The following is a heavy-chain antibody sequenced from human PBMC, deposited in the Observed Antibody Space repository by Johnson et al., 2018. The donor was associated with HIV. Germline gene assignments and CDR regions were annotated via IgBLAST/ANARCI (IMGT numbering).Heavy chain of an antibody. D-gene: IGHD4-17*01. V-gene: IGHV3-30*02. J-gene: IGHJ3*02. CDR2: IRYDGSNK. CDR1: RFTFSSHA. Sequence: QVQLVESGGGVVQPGRSLRLSCAASRFTFSSHAMHWVRQAPGKGLEWVAFIRYDGSNKYYADSVKGRFTISRDNSKNTLYLQMNSLRVEDTAVYYCAKDRMYDYGDYGGAFDIWGQGTMVTVSS. CDR3: AKDRMYDYGDYGGAFDI.